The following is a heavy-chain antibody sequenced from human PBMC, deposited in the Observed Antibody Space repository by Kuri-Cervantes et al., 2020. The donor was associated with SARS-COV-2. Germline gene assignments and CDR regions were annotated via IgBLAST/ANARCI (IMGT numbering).Heavy chain of an antibody. V-gene: IGHV1-18*01. D-gene: IGHD7-27*01. CDR2: ISTYNGNT. J-gene: IGHJ3*02. Sequence: ASVKVSCKASGYTFTSYGISWMRQAPGQGLEWMGRISTYNGNTNYAQKLQGRVTMTTDTSTSTAYMEMRSLRLDDTAVYYCARDKDWGYGFDIWGQGTMVTVSS. CDR3: ARDKDWGYGFDI. CDR1: GYTFTSYG.